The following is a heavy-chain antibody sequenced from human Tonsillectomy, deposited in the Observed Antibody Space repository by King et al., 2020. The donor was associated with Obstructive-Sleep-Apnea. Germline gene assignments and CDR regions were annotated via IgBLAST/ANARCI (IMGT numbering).Heavy chain of an antibody. D-gene: IGHD3-9*01. CDR3: ARAYNDILPGLPYYFHY. V-gene: IGHV3-21*01. J-gene: IGHJ4*02. CDR2: ISSSSTYI. CDR1: GFTVSSSS. Sequence: VQLVESGGGLVKPGGSLRLSCAASGFTVSSSSINWVRQAPGKGLEWVSCISSSSTYIYYADSVKGPFTISRDNTKNSLSLQMNSLRAEDTAVYYCARAYNDILPGLPYYFHYWGQGTLVTVSS.